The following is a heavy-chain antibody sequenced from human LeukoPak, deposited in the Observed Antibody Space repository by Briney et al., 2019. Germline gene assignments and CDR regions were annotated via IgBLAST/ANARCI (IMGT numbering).Heavy chain of an antibody. V-gene: IGHV3-64*01. Sequence: GGSLRLSCAASGFTFSGCVMLWVRQAPGMGLEYVSSIDPNGEASYYANSVKGRFSISRDNSNNMLYLQMGSLTNADMGVYYCAAQGGRTGAYDPWGQGTLVTVAS. CDR2: IDPNGEAS. CDR3: AAQGGRTGAYDP. CDR1: GFTFSGCV. J-gene: IGHJ5*02. D-gene: IGHD3/OR15-3a*01.